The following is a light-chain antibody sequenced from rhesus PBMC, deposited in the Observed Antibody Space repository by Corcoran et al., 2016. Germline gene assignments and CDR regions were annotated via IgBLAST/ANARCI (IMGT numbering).Light chain of an antibody. CDR2: DAS. CDR3: LRRNAFPFT. Sequence: DIQLTQSPSFLSASVGDRVTITCRASQGISSYLAWYQQKSGKAPQLLILDASSLQSGVPSRYSGSGSGIDFTLTISRLQPEDFATYYCLRRNAFPFTFGPGTKLDIK. V-gene: IGKV1-38*01. CDR1: QGISSY. J-gene: IGKJ3*01.